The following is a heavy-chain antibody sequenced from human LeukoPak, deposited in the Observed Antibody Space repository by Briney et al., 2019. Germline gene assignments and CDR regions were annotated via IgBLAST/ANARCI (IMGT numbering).Heavy chain of an antibody. CDR3: ATEYGSGSYYGDY. Sequence: ASVNVSCKSSGGTFSSYAISGVRQAPGQGREGMGGIIPIFCTANYAQKFQGSVTITADESTSTAYMELSSLRSEDTAVYYCATEYGSGSYYGDYWGQGTLVTVSS. CDR1: GGTFSSYA. V-gene: IGHV1-69*13. D-gene: IGHD3-10*01. J-gene: IGHJ4*02. CDR2: IIPIFCTA.